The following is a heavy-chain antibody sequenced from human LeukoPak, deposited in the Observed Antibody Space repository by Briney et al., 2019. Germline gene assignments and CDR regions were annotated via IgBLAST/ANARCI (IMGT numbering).Heavy chain of an antibody. CDR1: GGSISSGSYY. CDR2: IYYSGST. CDR3: ARHGVGATPDYYYMDV. J-gene: IGHJ6*03. D-gene: IGHD1-26*01. Sequence: SETLSLTCTVSGGSISSGSYYWGWIRQPPGEGLEWIGSIYYSGSTYYNPSLKSRVTISVDTSKNQFSLKLSSVTAADTAVHYCARHGVGATPDYYYMDVWGKGTTVTVSS. V-gene: IGHV4-39*01.